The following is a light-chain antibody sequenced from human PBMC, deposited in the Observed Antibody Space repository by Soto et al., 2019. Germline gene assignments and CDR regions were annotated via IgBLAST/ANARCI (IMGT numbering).Light chain of an antibody. CDR1: QSVSSSY. CDR3: EQYDKSIT. J-gene: IGKJ4*01. CDR2: GAS. Sequence: EIVLTQSPGTLSLSPGERATLSCRASQSVSSSYLAWYQQKPGQAPRVLIYGASSRATGIPDRFSGSGSGTDFTLTINRLEPEDFAVYYCEQYDKSITFGGGTKVEIK. V-gene: IGKV3-20*01.